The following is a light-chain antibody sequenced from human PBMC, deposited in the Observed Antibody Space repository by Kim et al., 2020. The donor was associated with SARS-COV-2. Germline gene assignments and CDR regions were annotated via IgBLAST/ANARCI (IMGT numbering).Light chain of an antibody. V-gene: IGKV3-15*01. CDR3: QQYNNWPPLS. J-gene: IGKJ4*01. Sequence: EIVMTQSPATLSVSPGEPVTLSCRASESVSRNLAWYQQKPGQPPRLLIYGALTRATGIPVRFSGSGSGTEYTLTISSLQSEDFAVYYCQQYNNWPPLSFGGGTKVDIK. CDR1: ESVSRN. CDR2: GAL.